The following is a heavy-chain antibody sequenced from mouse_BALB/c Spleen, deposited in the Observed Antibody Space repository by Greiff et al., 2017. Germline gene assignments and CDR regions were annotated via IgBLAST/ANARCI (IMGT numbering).Heavy chain of an antibody. CDR3: ARETRFAY. J-gene: IGHJ3*01. V-gene: IGHV2-9*02. CDR2: IWAGGST. Sequence: QVQLKESGPGLVAPSQSLSITCTVSGFSLTSYGVHWVRQPPGKGLEWLGVIWAGGSTNYNSALMSRLSISKDNSKSQVFLKMNSLQTDDTAMYYCARETRFAYWGQGTLVTVSA. CDR1: GFSLTSYG.